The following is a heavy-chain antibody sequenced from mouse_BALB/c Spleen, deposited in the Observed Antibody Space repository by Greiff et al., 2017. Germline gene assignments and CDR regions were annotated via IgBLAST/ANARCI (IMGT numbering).Heavy chain of an antibody. CDR3: ARSPHYYGSSYVYWYFDV. CDR2: ISSGGST. CDR1: GFTFSSYA. V-gene: IGHV5-6-5*01. J-gene: IGHJ1*01. Sequence: EVKLMESGGGLVKPGGSLKLSCAASGFTFSSYAMSWVRQTPEKRLEWVASISSGGSTYYPDSVKGRFTISRDNARNILYLQMSSLRSEDTAMYYCARSPHYYGSSYVYWYFDVWGAGTTVTVSS. D-gene: IGHD1-1*01.